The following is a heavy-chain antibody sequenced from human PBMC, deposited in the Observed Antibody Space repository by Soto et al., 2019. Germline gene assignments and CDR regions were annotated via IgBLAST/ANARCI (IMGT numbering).Heavy chain of an antibody. CDR1: GGSISSYY. CDR2: IYYSGST. V-gene: IGHV4-59*01. D-gene: IGHD6-13*01. Sequence: SETLSLTCPVSGGSISSYYWSWIRQPPGKGLEWIGYIYYSGSTNYNPSLKSRVTISVDTSKNQFSLKLSSVTAADKAVYYCARGGAAGEDYWGQGTLVTV. CDR3: ARGGAAGEDY. J-gene: IGHJ4*02.